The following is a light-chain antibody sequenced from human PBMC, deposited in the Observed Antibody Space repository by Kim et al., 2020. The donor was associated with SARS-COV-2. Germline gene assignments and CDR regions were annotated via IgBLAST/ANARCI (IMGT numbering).Light chain of an antibody. V-gene: IGLV3-1*01. CDR1: KLGDKF. Sequence: VHPGQTASISCSADKLGDKFACWYQQKPGQSPVLVIYQDSKRPSGIPERFSGSNSGNTATLTISGTQAMDEADYYCQAWDSSTHWVFGGGTQLTVL. CDR3: QAWDSSTHWV. CDR2: QDS. J-gene: IGLJ3*02.